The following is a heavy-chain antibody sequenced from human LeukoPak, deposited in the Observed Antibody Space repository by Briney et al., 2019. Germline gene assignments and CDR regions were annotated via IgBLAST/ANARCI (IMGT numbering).Heavy chain of an antibody. D-gene: IGHD3-9*01. J-gene: IGHJ5*02. CDR3: ARVLTRNWCDP. V-gene: IGHV4-31*03. CDR1: GGSINSGGYY. Sequence: SETLSLTCTVSGGSINSGGYYWSWIRQHPGKGLECMGFISYSGSTYYNPSLKSRVNISIDTSKNQFSLKLTSVTAADTALYYCARVLTRNWCDPWGQGALVTVSS. CDR2: ISYSGST.